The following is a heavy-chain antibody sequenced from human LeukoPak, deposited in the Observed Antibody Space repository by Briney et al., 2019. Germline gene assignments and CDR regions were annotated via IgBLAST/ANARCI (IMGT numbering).Heavy chain of an antibody. CDR3: ARGAPGAFDI. CDR1: GFTFSSYA. CDR2: ISYDGSNK. J-gene: IGHJ3*02. Sequence: GRSLRLSCAASGFTFSSYAMHWVRQAPGKGLEWVAVISYDGSNKYYADSVKGRSTISRDNSKNTLYLQMNSLRAEDTAVYYCARGAPGAFDIWGQGTMVTVSS. V-gene: IGHV3-30-3*01.